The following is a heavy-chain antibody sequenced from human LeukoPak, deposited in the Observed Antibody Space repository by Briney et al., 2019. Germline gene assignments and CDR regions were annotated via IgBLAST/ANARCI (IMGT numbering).Heavy chain of an antibody. J-gene: IGHJ4*02. CDR1: GYTFTSYG. V-gene: IGHV1-18*01. CDR2: ISAYNGNT. D-gene: IGHD3-3*01. CDR3: ARDSIFGVVNVPDY. Sequence: SVKVSCKASGYTFTSYGISWVRQAPGQGLERMGWISAYNGNTNYAQKLQGRVTMTTDTSTSTAYMELRSLRSDDTAVYYCARDSIFGVVNVPDYWGQGTLVTVSS.